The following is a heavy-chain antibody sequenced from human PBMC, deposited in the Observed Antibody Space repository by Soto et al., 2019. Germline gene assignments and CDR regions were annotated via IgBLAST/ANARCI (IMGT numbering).Heavy chain of an antibody. D-gene: IGHD3-10*01. CDR2: INAGNGNT. J-gene: IGHJ6*02. V-gene: IGHV1-3*01. Sequence: QVQLVQSGAEVKKPGASVKVSCKASGYTFTRYAMHWVRQAPGQRLEWMGWINAGNGNTKYSQKFQGRVTISRDTSASTANMELSSLRSEDTAVYYCARGSGNYYYYGIDVWGQGTTVTVSS. CDR3: ARGSGNYYYYGIDV. CDR1: GYTFTRYA.